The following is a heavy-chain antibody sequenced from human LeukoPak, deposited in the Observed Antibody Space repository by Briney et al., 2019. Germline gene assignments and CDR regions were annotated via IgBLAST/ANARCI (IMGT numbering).Heavy chain of an antibody. Sequence: ASVKVSCKASGYTFTSYGISWVRQAPGQGLEWMGWISAYNGNTNYAQKLQGRVTMTTDTSTSTAYMELRSLRSDDTAVYYCAGGRDAYYYGSGSYLDYWGQGTLVTVSS. J-gene: IGHJ4*02. V-gene: IGHV1-18*01. CDR1: GYTFTSYG. D-gene: IGHD3-10*01. CDR2: ISAYNGNT. CDR3: AGGRDAYYYGSGSYLDY.